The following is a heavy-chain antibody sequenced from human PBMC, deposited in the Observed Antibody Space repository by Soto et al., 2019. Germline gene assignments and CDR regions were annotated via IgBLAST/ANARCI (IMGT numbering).Heavy chain of an antibody. Sequence: VQLVQSGAEMKKPGASVKVSCKTSGYTFTSYSINWVRQAPGQGLEWMGWISAFNGNTKYAQKVRGRVTMTTDTSTSTAYMELRSLRSDDTAVYYCARDGGTGGYRAAFDIWGQGTMVTVSS. CDR1: GYTFTSYS. J-gene: IGHJ3*02. CDR2: ISAFNGNT. CDR3: ARDGGTGGYRAAFDI. V-gene: IGHV1-18*04. D-gene: IGHD2-8*02.